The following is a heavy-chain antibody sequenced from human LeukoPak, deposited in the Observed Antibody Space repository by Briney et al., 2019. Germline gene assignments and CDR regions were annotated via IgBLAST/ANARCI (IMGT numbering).Heavy chain of an antibody. CDR3: ARVVAYGDYLVGAFDI. CDR1: GYSISSGYY. D-gene: IGHD4-17*01. CDR2: IYHSGST. V-gene: IGHV4-38-2*02. J-gene: IGHJ3*02. Sequence: PSETLSLTCTVSGYSISSGYYWGWIRQPPGKGLEWIGSIYHSGSTYYNPSLKSRVTISVDKSKNQFSLKLSSVTAADSAVYYCARVVAYGDYLVGAFDIWGQGTMVTVSS.